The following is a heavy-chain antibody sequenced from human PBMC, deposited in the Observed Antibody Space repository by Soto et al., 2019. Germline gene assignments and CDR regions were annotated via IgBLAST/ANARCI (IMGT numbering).Heavy chain of an antibody. CDR1: GFTFSSYA. CDR2: ISYDGSNK. D-gene: IGHD2-15*01. Sequence: GGSLRLSCAASGFTFSSYAMHWVRQAPGKGLEWVAVISYDGSNKYYADSVKGRFTISRDNSKNTLYLQMNSLRAEDTAVYYCARDSELGYCSGGSCFTFDYWGQGTPVTVSS. J-gene: IGHJ4*02. CDR3: ARDSELGYCSGGSCFTFDY. V-gene: IGHV3-30-3*01.